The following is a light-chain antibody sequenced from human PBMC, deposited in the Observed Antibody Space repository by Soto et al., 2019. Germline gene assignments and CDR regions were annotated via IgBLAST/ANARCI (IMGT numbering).Light chain of an antibody. CDR2: GAS. Sequence: EIVLTQSPGTLSLSPGERATLSCRASQSVGNNYLAWYQQKPGQSPRLLIYGASSRAAGIPDRFSGSGSGTDLTLTISRLEPEDFAVFYCRQYASSPRTFGQGNKVEIK. J-gene: IGKJ1*01. CDR3: RQYASSPRT. CDR1: QSVGNNY. V-gene: IGKV3-20*01.